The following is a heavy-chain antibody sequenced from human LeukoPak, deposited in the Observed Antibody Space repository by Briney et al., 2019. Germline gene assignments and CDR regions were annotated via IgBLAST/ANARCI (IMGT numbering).Heavy chain of an antibody. J-gene: IGHJ6*02. Sequence: GGSLRLSCAASGFTFSSYAMHWVRQAPGKGLEGVAVISYDGSNKYYADSVKGRFTISRDNSKNTLYLQMNSLRAEDTAVYYCARDQAARGYYDFWSGYPHSYYYYGMDVWGQGTTVTVSS. CDR1: GFTFSSYA. CDR3: ARDQAARGYYDFWSGYPHSYYYYGMDV. CDR2: ISYDGSNK. D-gene: IGHD3-3*01. V-gene: IGHV3-30-3*01.